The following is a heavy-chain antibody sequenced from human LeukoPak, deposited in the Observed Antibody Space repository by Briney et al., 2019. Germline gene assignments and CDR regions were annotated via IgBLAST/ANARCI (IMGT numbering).Heavy chain of an antibody. CDR3: ARSRPYYYGSGAMRWFDP. Sequence: SETLSLTCTVSGGSISTSNYYWGWIRQPPGKGLEWIGEINHSGSTNYNPSLKSRVTISVDTSKNQFSLKLSSVTAADTAVYYCARSRPYYYGSGAMRWFDPWGQGTLVTVSS. D-gene: IGHD3-10*01. J-gene: IGHJ5*02. CDR1: GGSISTSNYY. V-gene: IGHV4-39*07. CDR2: INHSGST.